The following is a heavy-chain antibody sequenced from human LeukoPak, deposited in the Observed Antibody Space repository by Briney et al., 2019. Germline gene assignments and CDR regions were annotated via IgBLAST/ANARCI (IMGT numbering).Heavy chain of an antibody. CDR1: GFTFSSYE. D-gene: IGHD4-17*01. J-gene: IGHJ3*02. CDR3: ARHGAPDAFDI. V-gene: IGHV3-48*03. CDR2: IRSSGSTR. Sequence: PGGSLRLSCAGSGFTFSSYEMNWVRQGPGKGLEWVSNIRSSGSTRHYADSVKGRFTISRDNAKNSLYLQMNSLRAEDTAVYYCARHGAPDAFDIWGQGTMVTVSS.